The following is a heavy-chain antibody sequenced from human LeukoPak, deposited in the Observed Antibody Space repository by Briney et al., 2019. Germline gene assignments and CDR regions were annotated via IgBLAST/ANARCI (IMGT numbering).Heavy chain of an antibody. CDR1: GGSISSYY. CDR2: IYYSGST. D-gene: IGHD6-19*01. CDR3: ARLRPTIAVAGTGSWFDP. V-gene: IGHV4-59*08. J-gene: IGHJ5*02. Sequence: PSETLSLTCTVSGGSISSYYWSWIRQPPGKGLEWIGYIYYSGSTNYNPSLKSRVTISVDTSKNQFSLKLSSVTAADTAVYYCARLRPTIAVAGTGSWFDPWAREPWSPSPQ.